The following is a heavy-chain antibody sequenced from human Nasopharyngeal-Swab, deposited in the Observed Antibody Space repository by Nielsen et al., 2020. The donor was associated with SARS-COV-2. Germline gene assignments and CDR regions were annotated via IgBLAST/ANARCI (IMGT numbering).Heavy chain of an antibody. CDR1: GFTFSDYY. CDR2: ISSSGSTI. V-gene: IGHV3-11*04. CDR3: ARQGFVLYFDY. Sequence: GGSLRLSCAASGFTFSDYYMSWIRQAPGKGLEWVSYISSSGSTIYYADSVKGRFTISRDNSKNTLYLQMNSLRAEDTAVYYCARQGFVLYFDYWGQGTLVTVSS. J-gene: IGHJ4*02. D-gene: IGHD2-8*01.